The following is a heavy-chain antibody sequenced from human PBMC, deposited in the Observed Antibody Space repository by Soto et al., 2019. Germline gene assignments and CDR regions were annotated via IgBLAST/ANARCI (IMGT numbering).Heavy chain of an antibody. Sequence: PGGSLRLSCAASGFTFSSYSMNWVRQAPGKGLEWVSYISSSSSTIYYADSVKGRFTISRDNAKNSLYLQMNSLRDEDTAVYYCASYTLDNAKAMYGMDVWGQGTTVTVSS. J-gene: IGHJ6*02. CDR3: ASYTLDNAKAMYGMDV. D-gene: IGHD3-16*01. CDR1: GFTFSSYS. V-gene: IGHV3-48*02. CDR2: ISSSSSTI.